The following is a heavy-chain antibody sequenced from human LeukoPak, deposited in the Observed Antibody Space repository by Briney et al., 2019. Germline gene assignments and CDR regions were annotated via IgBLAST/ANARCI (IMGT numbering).Heavy chain of an antibody. V-gene: IGHV1-46*01. CDR2: INPTGGST. CDR1: GYTFTSYY. Sequence: ASVKVSCKASGYTFTSYYMHWVRQAPGQGPEWMGVINPTGGSTSYAQKFQGRVTMTRDTSTSTVYMEVSSLRSEDTAVYYCARGGLRYFDWFDYWGQGTLVTVSS. D-gene: IGHD3-9*01. CDR3: ARGGLRYFDWFDY. J-gene: IGHJ4*02.